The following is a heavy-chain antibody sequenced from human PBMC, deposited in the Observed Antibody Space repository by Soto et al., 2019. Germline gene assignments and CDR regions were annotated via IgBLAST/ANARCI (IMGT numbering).Heavy chain of an antibody. J-gene: IGHJ4*02. CDR2: IWYDGSNK. V-gene: IGHV3-33*01. Sequence: SGGSLRLSCAASGFTFSSYGMHWVRQAPGKGLEWVAVIWYDGSNKYYADSVKGRFTISRDNSKNTLYLQMNSLRAEDTAVYYCAREDPSTIFGVVITPLYYWGQGTLVTVSS. CDR1: GFTFSSYG. CDR3: AREDPSTIFGVVITPLYY. D-gene: IGHD3-3*01.